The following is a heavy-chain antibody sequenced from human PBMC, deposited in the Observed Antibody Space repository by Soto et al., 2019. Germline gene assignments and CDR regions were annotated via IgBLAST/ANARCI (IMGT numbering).Heavy chain of an antibody. CDR2: FDPEDGET. CDR3: ATGLERGIQLWSHHYYYYGMDV. J-gene: IGHJ6*02. D-gene: IGHD5-18*01. V-gene: IGHV1-24*01. Sequence: ASVKVSCKVSGYTLTELSMHWVRQAPGKGLEWMGGFDPEDGETIYAQKFQGRVTMTEDTSTDTAYMELSSLRSEDTAVYYCATGLERGIQLWSHHYYYYGMDVWGQGTTVTVSS. CDR1: GYTLTELS.